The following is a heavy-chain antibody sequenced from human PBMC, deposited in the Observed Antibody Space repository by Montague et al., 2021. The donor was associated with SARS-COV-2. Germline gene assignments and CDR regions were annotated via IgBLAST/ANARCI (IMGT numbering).Heavy chain of an antibody. V-gene: IGHV4-4*07. J-gene: IGHJ4*03. CDR3: AREHDERDNYIFDF. Sequence: SETLSLTCSVSGGSLRGHWWGWIRQPAGQGLEWIGRIYASGNTNYNPSLKSRLTISVDTSNNEFSLRLSSVTAADTALYYCAREHDERDNYIFDFWGQGTKVIVSS. D-gene: IGHD1-1*01. CDR2: IYASGNT. CDR1: GGSLRGHW.